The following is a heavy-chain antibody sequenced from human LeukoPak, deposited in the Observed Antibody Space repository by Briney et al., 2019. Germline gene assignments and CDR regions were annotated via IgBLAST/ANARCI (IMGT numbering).Heavy chain of an antibody. J-gene: IGHJ4*02. CDR3: ARGGIRYFDWLLYPGTPFSHYFDY. D-gene: IGHD3-9*01. Sequence: PSETLSLTCAVYGGSFSGYYWSWIRQPPGKGLEWIGEINHSGSTNYNPSLKSRVTISVDTSKNQFSLKLSSVTAADTAVYYCARGGIRYFDWLLYPGTPFSHYFDYWGQGTLVTVSS. CDR1: GGSFSGYY. V-gene: IGHV4-34*01. CDR2: INHSGST.